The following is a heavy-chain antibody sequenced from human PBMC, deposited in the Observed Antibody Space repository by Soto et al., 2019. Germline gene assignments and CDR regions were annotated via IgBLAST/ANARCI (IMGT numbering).Heavy chain of an antibody. D-gene: IGHD3-3*01. Sequence: QVQLVESGGGVVQPGRSLRLSCAASGFTFSSYAMHWVRQAPGKGLEWVAVISYDGSNKYYADSVKGRFTISRDNSKNTLYLQMNSLSAADTAVYYCAAHPDVLRSLEWSYWGQGTLVTVSS. V-gene: IGHV3-30-3*01. CDR2: ISYDGSNK. CDR3: AAHPDVLRSLEWSY. CDR1: GFTFSSYA. J-gene: IGHJ4*02.